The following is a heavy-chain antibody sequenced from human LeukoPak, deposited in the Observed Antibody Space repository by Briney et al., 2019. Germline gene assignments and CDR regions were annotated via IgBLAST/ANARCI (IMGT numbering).Heavy chain of an antibody. Sequence: GGSLRLSCAASGFTFSSYAMHWVRQAPGKGPEWVAVISYDGSNKYYADSVKGRFTISRDNSKNTLYLQMNSLRAEDTAVYYCARDIDDFWSGYSNWFDPWGQGTLVTVSS. CDR1: GFTFSSYA. D-gene: IGHD3-3*01. CDR3: ARDIDDFWSGYSNWFDP. J-gene: IGHJ5*02. V-gene: IGHV3-30-3*01. CDR2: ISYDGSNK.